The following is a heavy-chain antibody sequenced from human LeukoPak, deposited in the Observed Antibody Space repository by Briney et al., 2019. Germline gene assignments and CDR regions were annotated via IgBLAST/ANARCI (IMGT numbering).Heavy chain of an antibody. J-gene: IGHJ5*02. CDR1: GFTFSDYW. CDR3: ARDLRIAVAGSSLPWFDP. D-gene: IGHD6-19*01. V-gene: IGHV3-7*01. CDR2: INKDASEV. Sequence: GGSLRLSCTTSGFTFSDYWMRWVRQAPGKGLECVASINKDASEVQYVASVKGRFTISRDNAKNSLYLQMNSLRAEDTAVYYCARDLRIAVAGSSLPWFDPWGQGTLVTVSS.